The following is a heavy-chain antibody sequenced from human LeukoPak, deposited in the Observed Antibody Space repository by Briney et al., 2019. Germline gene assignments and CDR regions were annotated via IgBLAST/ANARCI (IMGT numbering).Heavy chain of an antibody. CDR3: ARVGVVGATMAAFDI. Sequence: SETLSLTCTVSGGSISSYYWSWIRQPPGKGLEWIGYIYYSGSTNYNPSLKSRVTISVDTSENQFSLKLSSVTAADTAVYYCARVGVVGATMAAFDIWGQGTMVTVSS. CDR1: GGSISSYY. J-gene: IGHJ3*02. V-gene: IGHV4-59*01. CDR2: IYYSGST. D-gene: IGHD1-26*01.